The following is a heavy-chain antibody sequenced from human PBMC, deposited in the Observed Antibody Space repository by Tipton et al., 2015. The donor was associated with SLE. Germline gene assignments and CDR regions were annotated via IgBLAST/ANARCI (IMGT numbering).Heavy chain of an antibody. D-gene: IGHD3-3*01. V-gene: IGHV5-51*01. CDR2: IYPGDSDT. CDR1: GYSFTSYW. CDR3: ARRTIFGVVNHAFDI. Sequence: QSGAEVKKPGESLKISCKGSGYSFTSYWIGWVRQMPGKGLEWMGIIYPGDSDTRYSPSFQGQVTISADKSISTAYLQWSSLKASDTAMYYCARRTIFGVVNHAFDIWGQGTMVTVSS. J-gene: IGHJ3*02.